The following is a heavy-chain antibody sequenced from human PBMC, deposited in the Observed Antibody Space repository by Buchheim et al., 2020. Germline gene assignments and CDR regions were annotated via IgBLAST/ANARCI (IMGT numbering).Heavy chain of an antibody. CDR2: INPDSGGT. V-gene: IGHV1-2*02. J-gene: IGHJ4*02. CDR3: ARTSSFDY. CDR1: GFTLTGYY. Sequence: QVQLVQSGAEVKKPGASVKVSCKASGFTLTGYYMHWVRQAPGQGLEWMGWINPDSGGTNYAQTFQGRVTMTRDTSLNTAYMELSSLTSDDSAVYYCARTSSFDYWGQGTL.